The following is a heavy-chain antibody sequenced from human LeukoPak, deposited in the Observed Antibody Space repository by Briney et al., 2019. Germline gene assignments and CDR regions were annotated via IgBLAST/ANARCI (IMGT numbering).Heavy chain of an antibody. V-gene: IGHV4-59*01. Sequence: SETLSLTCTVSGGSISSCYWSWIRHSPGEGLEWIGYIHYRGSINYNPSLKSRVTISVDTSKNQFSLKLSSLTAADTAVYYCARSVLGYSYGLHIDYWGQGTLVTVSS. J-gene: IGHJ4*02. CDR2: IHYRGSI. D-gene: IGHD5-18*01. CDR3: ARSVLGYSYGLHIDY. CDR1: GGSISSCY.